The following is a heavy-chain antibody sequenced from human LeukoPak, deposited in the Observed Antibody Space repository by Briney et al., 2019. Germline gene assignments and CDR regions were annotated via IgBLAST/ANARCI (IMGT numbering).Heavy chain of an antibody. V-gene: IGHV3-64*01. J-gene: IGHJ6*03. Sequence: GGSLRLSCAASGFTLSSYPMHWVRQAPGKGLEYVSSISRNGGTTYYANALKGRFTISRDTSKNTLYLQMGSLRAEDMAVYYCARGDGYNYYFYCMDVWGKGTTVTVSS. D-gene: IGHD5-24*01. CDR1: GFTLSSYP. CDR3: ARGDGYNYYFYCMDV. CDR2: ISRNGGTT.